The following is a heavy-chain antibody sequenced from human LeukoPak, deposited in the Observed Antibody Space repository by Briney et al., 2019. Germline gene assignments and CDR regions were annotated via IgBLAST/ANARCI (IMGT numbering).Heavy chain of an antibody. Sequence: GGSLRLSCAASGFTVSRNYMSWVRQAPGKGLEWVSLIYSGGTTYYTDSVRGRFTISRDNSKNTLYLQMNSLRGEDTAVYYCARSTRALVPTADDAFDIWAKGQWSPSLQ. CDR3: ARSTRALVPTADDAFDI. D-gene: IGHD2-2*01. V-gene: IGHV3-66*02. J-gene: IGHJ3*02. CDR1: GFTVSRNY. CDR2: IYSGGTT.